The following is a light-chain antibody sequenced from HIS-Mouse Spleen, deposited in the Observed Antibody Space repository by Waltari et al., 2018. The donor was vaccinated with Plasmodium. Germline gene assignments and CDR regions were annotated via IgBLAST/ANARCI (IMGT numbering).Light chain of an antibody. CDR2: AAS. CDR1: QGIRND. J-gene: IGKJ2*01. CDR3: LQDYNYPYT. V-gene: IGKV1-6*02. Sequence: AIQMTQSPSSRYASVVASVTITCRPSQGIRNDLGWYQQKPGKAPKLLISAASSLQSGVTSRFSGGGSGTDFTLTISSLQPEDFATYCCLQDYNYPYTFGQGTKLEIK.